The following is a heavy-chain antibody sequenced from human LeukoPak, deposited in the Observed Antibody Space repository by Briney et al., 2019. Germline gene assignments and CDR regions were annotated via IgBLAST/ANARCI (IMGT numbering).Heavy chain of an antibody. CDR1: GYTFTSYG. CDR2: ISAYNGNT. CDR3: ARGSPPRRNYDSRGYYSYYFDY. Sequence: ASVKVSCRASGYTFTSYGISWVRQAPGQGLEWMGWISAYNGNTHYAQKLQGRATMTTDTSTSTVYMELRSLRSDDTAVYYCARGSPPRRNYDSRGYYSYYFDYWGQGTLVTVSS. D-gene: IGHD3-22*01. V-gene: IGHV1-18*01. J-gene: IGHJ4*02.